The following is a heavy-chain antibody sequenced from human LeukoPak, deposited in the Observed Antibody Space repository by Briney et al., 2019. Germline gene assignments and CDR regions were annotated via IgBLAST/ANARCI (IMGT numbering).Heavy chain of an antibody. CDR3: ATMLTGTTGYFDY. V-gene: IGHV4-59*12. CDR1: GGSISSYY. D-gene: IGHD1-7*01. Sequence: SETLSLTCTVSGGSISSYYWSWIRQPPGKGLEWIGYIYYSGSTNYNPSLKSRVTISVDTSKNQFSLKLSSVAAADTAVYYCATMLTGTTGYFDYWGQGTLVTVSS. J-gene: IGHJ4*02. CDR2: IYYSGST.